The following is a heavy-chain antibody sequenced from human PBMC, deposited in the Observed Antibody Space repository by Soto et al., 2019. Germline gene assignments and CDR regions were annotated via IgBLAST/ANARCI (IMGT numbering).Heavy chain of an antibody. V-gene: IGHV4-30-4*01. J-gene: IGHJ5*02. CDR1: GGSINSYY. CDR3: ARERPDGARLDP. D-gene: IGHD6-6*01. Sequence: SETLSLTCTVSGGSINSYYWSWIRQPPGKGLEWIGYIYYSGSTHYNPSLKSRVTISVDTSKNQFSLKLSSVTAADTAVYYCARERPDGARLDPWGQGTLVTVSS. CDR2: IYYSGST.